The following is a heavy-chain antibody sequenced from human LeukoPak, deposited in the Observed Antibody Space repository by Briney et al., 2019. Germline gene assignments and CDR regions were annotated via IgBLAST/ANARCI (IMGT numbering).Heavy chain of an antibody. CDR3: AKALEQETVIALDS. CDR1: GFTFSTYA. J-gene: IGHJ4*02. Sequence: GGSLRLSCAASGFTFSTYAMSWVRQAPGKGLEWVSAISGSGGSTYYADSVKGRFTISRDNSKNTLYLQMNSLRAEGTSIYFCAKALEQETVIALDSWGQGTLVTVSS. CDR2: ISGSGGST. V-gene: IGHV3-23*01. D-gene: IGHD6-13*01.